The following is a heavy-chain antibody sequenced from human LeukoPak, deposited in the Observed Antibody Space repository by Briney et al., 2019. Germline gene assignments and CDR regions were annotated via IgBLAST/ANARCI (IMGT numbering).Heavy chain of an antibody. J-gene: IGHJ4*02. CDR1: GFTFSTYD. D-gene: IGHD2-2*01. CDR2: ISDSGGRT. CDR3: AKASSTSRIFDY. Sequence: PGGSLRLSCAASGFTFSTYDVNWVGQAPGKGLEWVSSISDSGGRTYYADSVKGRFTISRDNSKNTLYLQMNSLRAEDTAMYYCAKASSTSRIFDYWGQGTLVTVSS. V-gene: IGHV3-23*01.